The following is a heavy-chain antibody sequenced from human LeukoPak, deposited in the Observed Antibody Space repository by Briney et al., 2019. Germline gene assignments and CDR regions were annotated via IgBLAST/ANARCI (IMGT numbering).Heavy chain of an antibody. Sequence: QAGGSLRLSCEASGFTFSNFAMTWVRQAPGKGLDWVSAISATGDDIYYADSVKGRFTISRDNSRNTLDLQMNSLRVEDTALYYCGKDIASRYVWGSFRSEHWSQGVLVTVSS. V-gene: IGHV3-23*01. CDR1: GFTFSNFA. CDR3: GKDIASRYVWGSFRSEH. D-gene: IGHD3-16*02. J-gene: IGHJ4*02. CDR2: ISATGDDI.